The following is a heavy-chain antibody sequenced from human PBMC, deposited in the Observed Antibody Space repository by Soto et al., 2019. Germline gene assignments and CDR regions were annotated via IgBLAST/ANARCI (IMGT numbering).Heavy chain of an antibody. J-gene: IGHJ6*02. V-gene: IGHV3-30*18. D-gene: IGHD6-13*01. CDR2: ISYDGSNK. CDR1: GFTFSSYG. Sequence: QVQLVESGGGVVQPGRSLRLSCAASGFTFSSYGMHWVRQGPGKGLEWVAVISYDGSNKYYADSVKGRFTISRDNSTNKLYLQMNSLRAEDTAVYYCAKDRRWSSKDYYYYGMDVWGQGTTVTVSS. CDR3: AKDRRWSSKDYYYYGMDV.